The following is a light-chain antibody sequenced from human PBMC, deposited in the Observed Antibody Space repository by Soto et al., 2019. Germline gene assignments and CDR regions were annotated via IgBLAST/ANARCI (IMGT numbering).Light chain of an antibody. V-gene: IGKV3-20*01. CDR1: QSVSSSY. Sequence: EIVLTQSPGTLFLSPRERATLSCRASQSVSSSYLAWYQQKPGQAPRLLIYGASSRATGIPDRFSGSGSGTDFTLTISRLEPEDFAVYYCQQYGSSPQTFGXGTKVDIK. CDR2: GAS. CDR3: QQYGSSPQT. J-gene: IGKJ1*01.